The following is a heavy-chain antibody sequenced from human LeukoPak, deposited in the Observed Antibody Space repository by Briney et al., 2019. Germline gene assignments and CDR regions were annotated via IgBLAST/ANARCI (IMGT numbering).Heavy chain of an antibody. D-gene: IGHD6-13*01. CDR3: ARDVAAAGMGFDY. CDR2: IYYSGST. V-gene: IGHV4-59*01. CDR1: GGSISSYY. Sequence: PSETLPLTCTVSGGSISSYYWSWIRQPPGKGLEWIGYIYYSGSTNYNPSLKSRVTISVDTSKNQFSLKLSSVTAADTAVYYCARDVAAAGMGFDYWGQGTLVTVSS. J-gene: IGHJ4*02.